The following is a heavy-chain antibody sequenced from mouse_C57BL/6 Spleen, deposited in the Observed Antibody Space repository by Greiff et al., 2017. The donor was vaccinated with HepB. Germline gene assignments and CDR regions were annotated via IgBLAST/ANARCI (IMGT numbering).Heavy chain of an antibody. J-gene: IGHJ2*01. V-gene: IGHV14-3*02. CDR1: GYNIKDIY. Sequence: EVQLQQSGAELVKPAASLKLSCTASGYNIKDIYIHWVKQRPEKGLERIRRTDTANGNTKYDPKFQGKTTITADTSSNTAYLQLSSLTSEYTAVYYCRISTINAWGQGTTLTVSS. CDR3: RISTINA. CDR2: TDTANGNT. D-gene: IGHD5-2*01.